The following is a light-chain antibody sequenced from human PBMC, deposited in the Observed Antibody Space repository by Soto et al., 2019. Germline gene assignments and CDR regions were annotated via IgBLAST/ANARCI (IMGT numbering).Light chain of an antibody. V-gene: IGLV2-23*02. CDR1: SSYVGSYNL. CDR3: CSYAGSSTYV. Sequence: ALTQPASVSGSPGQSITISCTGTSSYVGSYNLVSWYQQHPGKAPKLMIYEVSKRPSGVSNRFSGSKSGNTASLTISGLQAEDEADYYCCSYAGSSTYVFGTGTKVTVL. J-gene: IGLJ1*01. CDR2: EVS.